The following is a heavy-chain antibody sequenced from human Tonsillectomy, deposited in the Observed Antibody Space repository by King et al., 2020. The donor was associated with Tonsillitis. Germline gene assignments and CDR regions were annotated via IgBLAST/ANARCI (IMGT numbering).Heavy chain of an antibody. V-gene: IGHV3-49*03. CDR1: GFTFGDFG. CDR3: TRDSEAVAGITLDY. CDR2: IRSKVYGGTT. J-gene: IGHJ4*02. D-gene: IGHD6-19*01. Sequence: VQLVESGGGLVQPGRSLRLSCRASGFTFGDFGMSWFRQAPGKGLEWVGFIRSKVYGGTTEYDASVKGRFTISRDDSKSIAYLQMNSLKTEDTAVYFCTRDSEAVAGITLDYWGQGTLVTVSS.